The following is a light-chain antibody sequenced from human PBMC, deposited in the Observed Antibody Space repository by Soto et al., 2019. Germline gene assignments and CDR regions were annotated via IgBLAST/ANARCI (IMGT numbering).Light chain of an antibody. CDR1: QSVSSY. J-gene: IGKJ1*01. CDR3: QQRSNWPWT. CDR2: DAS. Sequence: EMVLTQSPATLSLSPGERATLSCRASQSVSSYLAWYQQKPGQAPRLLIYDASNRATGIPARFSGSGSGTDFTLTITSLEPEHFAVYYCQQRSNWPWTFGQGTKVDIK. V-gene: IGKV3-11*01.